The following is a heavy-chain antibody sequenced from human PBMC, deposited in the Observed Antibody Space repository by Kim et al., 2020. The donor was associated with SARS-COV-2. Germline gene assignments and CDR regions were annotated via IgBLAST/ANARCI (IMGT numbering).Heavy chain of an antibody. V-gene: IGHV4-39*01. D-gene: IGHD2-2*01. J-gene: IGHJ3*02. CDR3: ARLDTGVVVPAAMVAFDI. Sequence: KSTITISVDTSHNQFSLKLSSVTAADTAVYYCARLDTGVVVPAAMVAFDIWGQGTMVTVSS.